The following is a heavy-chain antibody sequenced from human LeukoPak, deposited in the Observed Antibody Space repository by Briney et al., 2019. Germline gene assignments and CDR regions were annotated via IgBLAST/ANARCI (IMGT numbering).Heavy chain of an antibody. J-gene: IGHJ6*04. Sequence: VGSLRVSRAASGFTFSNYGMHWVRQAPGKGLEWVAVISYDGSRKFYGDSVKGRFTISRDNSKNTLYVQMSSLRAEDTAVYYCAKDRYLEAYGMDVWGEGTTASVSS. CDR3: AKDRYLEAYGMDV. V-gene: IGHV3-30*18. D-gene: IGHD1-14*01. CDR1: GFTFSNYG. CDR2: ISYDGSRK.